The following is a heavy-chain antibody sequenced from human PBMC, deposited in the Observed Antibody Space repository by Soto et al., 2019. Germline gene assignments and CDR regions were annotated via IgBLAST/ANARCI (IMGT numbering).Heavy chain of an antibody. Sequence: PSETLSLTCSIYSGSLSGYYWSWIRQPPGKGLEWTGEISQSGNTNYSPSLKSRVSISIDTSKKQFSLNLASVSAADTAVYYCARAPKVSGSSQTRPDFWGQGTLVTVSS. CDR3: ARAPKVSGSSQTRPDF. D-gene: IGHD6-6*01. CDR2: ISQSGNT. CDR1: SGSLSGYY. J-gene: IGHJ4*02. V-gene: IGHV4-34*01.